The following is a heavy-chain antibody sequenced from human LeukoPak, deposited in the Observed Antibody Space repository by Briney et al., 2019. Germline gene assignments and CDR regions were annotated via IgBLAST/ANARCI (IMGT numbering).Heavy chain of an antibody. CDR2: IYYSGNT. V-gene: IGHV4-59*01. D-gene: IGHD2/OR15-2a*01. CDR1: GGSISSFY. CDR3: ARDVNDAFDI. Sequence: SETLSLTCTVSGGSISSFYWSWIRQPPGKGLEWIGYIYYSGNTNCYPTLKSRVTISVETSKNQFSLRLSSVTAADTALYYCARDVNDAFDIWGQGTMVTVSS. J-gene: IGHJ3*02.